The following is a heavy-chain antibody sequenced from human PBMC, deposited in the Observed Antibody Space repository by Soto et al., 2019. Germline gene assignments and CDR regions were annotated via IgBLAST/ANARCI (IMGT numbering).Heavy chain of an antibody. CDR3: ARMGPIFGVVIIPVEWFDP. J-gene: IGHJ5*02. CDR1: GGSISSYY. CDR2: INHSGST. V-gene: IGHV4-34*01. Sequence: SETLSLTCTVSGGSISSYYWSWIRQPPGKGLEWIGEINHSGSTNYNPSLKSRVTISVDTSKNQFSLKLSSVTAADTAVYYCARMGPIFGVVIIPVEWFDPWGQGTLVTVSS. D-gene: IGHD3-3*01.